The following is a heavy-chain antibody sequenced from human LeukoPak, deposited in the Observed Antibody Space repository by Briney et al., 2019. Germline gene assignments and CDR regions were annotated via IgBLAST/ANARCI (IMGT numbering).Heavy chain of an antibody. D-gene: IGHD3-10*01. V-gene: IGHV5-51*01. J-gene: IGHJ5*02. CDR2: IYPGDSDT. Sequence: GKSLKISCKGSGYSFTSYWIGWVRQMPGKGLEWMGIIYPGDSDTRYSPSFQGQVTISADKSISTAYLQWSSLKASDTAMYYCARRYYGSGSYYNWFDPWGQGTLVTVSS. CDR3: ARRYYGSGSYYNWFDP. CDR1: GYSFTSYW.